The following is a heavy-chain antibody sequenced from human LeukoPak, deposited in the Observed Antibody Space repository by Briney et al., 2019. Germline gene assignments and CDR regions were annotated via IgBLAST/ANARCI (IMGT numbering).Heavy chain of an antibody. J-gene: IGHJ5*02. CDR2: ISGSGGST. CDR3: AKDGMVRGVIRRYNWFDP. CDR1: GFTFSAYA. Sequence: PGGSLRLSCTASGFTFSAYAMMWVRQAPGKGLEWVSAISGSGGSTYYADSVKGRFTISRDNSKNTLYLQMNSLRAEDTAVYYCAKDGMVRGVIRRYNWFDPWGQGTLVTVSS. V-gene: IGHV3-23*01. D-gene: IGHD3-10*01.